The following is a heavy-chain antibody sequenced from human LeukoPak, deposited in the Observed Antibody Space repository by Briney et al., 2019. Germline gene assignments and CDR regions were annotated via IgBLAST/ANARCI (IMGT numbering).Heavy chain of an antibody. J-gene: IGHJ4*02. Sequence: GGSLRLSCAASGFTFSSYSMNWVRQAPGKGLEWVSYISSSSSTIYYADSVKGRFTISRDNAKNSLYLQMNSLRAEDTAVYYCARDGYGSSFDYWGQGTLVTVSS. V-gene: IGHV3-48*01. CDR3: ARDGYGSSFDY. CDR1: GFTFSSYS. D-gene: IGHD6-6*01. CDR2: ISSSSSTI.